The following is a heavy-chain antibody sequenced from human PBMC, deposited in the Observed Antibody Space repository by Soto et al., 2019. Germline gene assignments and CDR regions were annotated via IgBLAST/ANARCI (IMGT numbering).Heavy chain of an antibody. V-gene: IGHV3-23*01. CDR3: AKDPWDRFYDYVWGSYPPPNWFDP. CDR2: ISGSGGST. J-gene: IGHJ5*02. CDR1: GFTFSSYA. D-gene: IGHD3-16*01. Sequence: PGGSLRLSCAASGFTFSSYAMSWVRQAPGKGLEWVSAISGSGGSTYYADSVKGRFTISRDNSKNTLYLQMNSLRAEDTAVYYCAKDPWDRFYDYVWGSYPPPNWFDPWGQGTLVTVST.